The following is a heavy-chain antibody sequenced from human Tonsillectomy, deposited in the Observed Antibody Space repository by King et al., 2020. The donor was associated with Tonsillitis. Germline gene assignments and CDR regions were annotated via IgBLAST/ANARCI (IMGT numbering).Heavy chain of an antibody. D-gene: IGHD1-26*01. Sequence: VQLVESGGGLVQPGGSLRLSCAASGFTFSSDWVTWVRQAPGKGLEWVANINQDGSDTNYGDSVKGRFTISRDNAKNSLYLQMNNLRVEDTALYHCARDQASLLTYWGQGTLVTVSS. CDR3: ARDQASLLTY. CDR1: GFTFSSDW. V-gene: IGHV3-7*01. CDR2: INQDGSDT. J-gene: IGHJ4*02.